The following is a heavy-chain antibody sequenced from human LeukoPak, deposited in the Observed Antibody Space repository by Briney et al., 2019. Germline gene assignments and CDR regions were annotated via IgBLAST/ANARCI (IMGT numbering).Heavy chain of an antibody. CDR2: IAYDGNNK. D-gene: IGHD2-21*02. CDR3: AKDRASDSDWYSDGFGM. J-gene: IGHJ3*02. CDR1: GLTFNRYG. V-gene: IGHV3-30*18. Sequence: GRSLRLSCAASGLTFNRYGMHWVRQAPGKGLEWVAAIAYDGNNKYYGDSVKGRFTISRVNSKNTLYLQMNSLRAEDTAVYYCAKDRASDSDWYSDGFGMWGQGTMVTVSS.